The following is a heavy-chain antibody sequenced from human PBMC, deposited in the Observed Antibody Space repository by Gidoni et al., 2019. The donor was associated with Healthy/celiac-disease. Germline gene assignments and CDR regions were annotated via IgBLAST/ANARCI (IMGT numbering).Heavy chain of an antibody. D-gene: IGHD6-19*01. Sequence: EVQLVESGGGLVQPGRSLRLSCTASGFTFGDYAMSWVRQAPGKGLEWVGFIRSKAYGGTTEYAASVKGRFTISRDDSKSIAYLQMHSLKTEDTAVYYCTRVRVLERAVAGTPRAGDYWGQGTLVTVSS. CDR3: TRVRVLERAVAGTPRAGDY. V-gene: IGHV3-49*04. CDR2: IRSKAYGGTT. CDR1: GFTFGDYA. J-gene: IGHJ4*02.